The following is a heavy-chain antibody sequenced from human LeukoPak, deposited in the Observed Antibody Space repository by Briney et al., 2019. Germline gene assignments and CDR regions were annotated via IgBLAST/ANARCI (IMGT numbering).Heavy chain of an antibody. Sequence: SETLSLTCAVYGGSFSGYYWSWIRQPPGKGLEWIGEINHSGSTNYNPSLKSRVTISVDTSKNQFSLKLSSVTAADTAVYYCARAPRGSYLLSAFDIWGQGTMVTVSS. D-gene: IGHD1-26*01. CDR2: INHSGST. V-gene: IGHV4-34*01. CDR3: ARAPRGSYLLSAFDI. CDR1: GGSFSGYY. J-gene: IGHJ3*02.